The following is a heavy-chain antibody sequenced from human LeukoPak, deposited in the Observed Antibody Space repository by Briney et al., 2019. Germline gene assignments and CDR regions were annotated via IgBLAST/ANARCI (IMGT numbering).Heavy chain of an antibody. CDR1: GFTFSSHW. CDR2: IKQDGSEK. J-gene: IGHJ3*02. D-gene: IGHD5-18*01. CDR3: AREYSYGYDAFDM. V-gene: IGHV3-7*01. Sequence: GGSLRLSCAASGFTFSSHWMSWVRQAPGKGLEWVANIKQDGSEKDYVDSVKGRFTISRDNPENSLYLQMNSLRAEDTAVYYCAREYSYGYDAFDMWGQGTMVTVSS.